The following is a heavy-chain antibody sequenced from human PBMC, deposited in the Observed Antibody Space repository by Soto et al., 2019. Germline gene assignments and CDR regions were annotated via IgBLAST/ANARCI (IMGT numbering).Heavy chain of an antibody. CDR2: ISYDGSSK. Sequence: GGSLRLSCAASGFTFSSYAMHWVRQAPGKGLEWVAVISYDGSSKYYADSVKGRFTISRDNSKNTLYLQMNSLRAEDTAVYYCARDTRITIFGGPPPQLVDYWGQGTLVTVSS. CDR1: GFTFSSYA. CDR3: ARDTRITIFGGPPPQLVDY. J-gene: IGHJ4*02. V-gene: IGHV3-30-3*01. D-gene: IGHD3-3*01.